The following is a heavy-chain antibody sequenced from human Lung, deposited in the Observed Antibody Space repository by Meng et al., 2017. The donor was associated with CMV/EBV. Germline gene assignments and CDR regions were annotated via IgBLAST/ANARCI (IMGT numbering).Heavy chain of an antibody. CDR1: GFTFSDFY. Sequence: GGSLRLSCAASGFTFSDFYMTWIRQAPGKGLEWVSYISKRGDTIYYADSLKGRFTISRDNAENSLYLHMNSLRAEDTAVYYCARDCSSLSCGGNYFDYWGQGKXVTVDS. D-gene: IGHD2-2*01. CDR2: ISKRGDTI. V-gene: IGHV3-11*01. CDR3: ARDCSSLSCGGNYFDY. J-gene: IGHJ4*02.